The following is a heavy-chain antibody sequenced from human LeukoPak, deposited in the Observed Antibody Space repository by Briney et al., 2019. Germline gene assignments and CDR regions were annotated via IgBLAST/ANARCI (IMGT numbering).Heavy chain of an antibody. CDR2: IGGSGGST. CDR3: AKAFKKAFDY. V-gene: IGHV3-23*01. J-gene: IGHJ4*02. Sequence: HAGGSLRLSCAASGFTFNSYAMAWVRQAPGKGLEWVSAIGGSGGSTYYADSVKGRFTISRDNSKNTLYLQMSSLSAEDTAVYYCAKAFKKAFDYWGQGTLVTVSS. CDR1: GFTFNSYA.